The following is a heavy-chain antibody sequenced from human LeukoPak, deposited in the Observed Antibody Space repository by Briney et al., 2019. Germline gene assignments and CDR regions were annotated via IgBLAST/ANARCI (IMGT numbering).Heavy chain of an antibody. CDR3: AKDYDSSGYYYLIDYYYMDV. CDR2: IRYDGSNK. D-gene: IGHD3-22*01. Sequence: GGSLRLSCAASEFSVGSNYMTWVRQAPGKGLEWVAFIRYDGSNKYYADSVKGRFTISRDNSKNTLYLQMNSLRAEDTAVYYCAKDYDSSGYYYLIDYYYMDVWGKGTTVTISS. V-gene: IGHV3-30*02. CDR1: EFSVGSNY. J-gene: IGHJ6*03.